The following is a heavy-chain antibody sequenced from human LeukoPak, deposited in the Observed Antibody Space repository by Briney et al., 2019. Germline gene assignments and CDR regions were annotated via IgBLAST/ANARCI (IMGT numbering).Heavy chain of an antibody. CDR3: ARRLTQYDCFDP. CDR2: TYYRSTWYN. D-gene: IGHD2-2*01. CDR1: GDSVSSNSVT. Sequence: SQTLSLTCAISGDSVSSNSVTWNWIRQSPSRGLEWLGRTYYRSTWYNDYAVSVRGRITVNPDTSKNQFALHLNSVTPEDTAVYYCARRLTQYDCFDPWGQGILVTVSS. J-gene: IGHJ5*02. V-gene: IGHV6-1*01.